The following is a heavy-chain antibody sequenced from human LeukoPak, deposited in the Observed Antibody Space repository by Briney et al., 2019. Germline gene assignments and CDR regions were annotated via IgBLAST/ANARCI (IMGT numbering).Heavy chain of an antibody. Sequence: SETLSLTCTLSIHSISHYSWIWIRQPPGKGLEWIGYIYYTGSSNYNPSLKSRVTISIDTSKNHFSLRLSSVTAADTAVYYCASRLTMLDYWGQGSLVTVSS. CDR2: IYYTGSS. V-gene: IGHV4-59*01. CDR1: IHSISHYS. CDR3: ASRLTMLDY. D-gene: IGHD3-10*01. J-gene: IGHJ4*02.